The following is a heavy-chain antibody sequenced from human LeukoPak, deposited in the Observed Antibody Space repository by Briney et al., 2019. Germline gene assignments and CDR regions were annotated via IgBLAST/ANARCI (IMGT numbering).Heavy chain of an antibody. CDR3: AWLFNWDGRWHLDH. Sequence: SETLSLSCTVSGGSISSYYWSWIRRPPGKGLEWIAYIHYSGTTNYNPSRKSRVTISVDTSKNQFSLKLSSVTAADTAVYYCAWLFNWDGRWHLDHWGQGTLVTVSS. CDR1: GGSISSYY. V-gene: IGHV4-59*08. D-gene: IGHD1-1*01. CDR2: IHYSGTT. J-gene: IGHJ4*02.